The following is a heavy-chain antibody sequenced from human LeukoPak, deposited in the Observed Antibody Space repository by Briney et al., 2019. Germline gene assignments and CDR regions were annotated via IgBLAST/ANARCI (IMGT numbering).Heavy chain of an antibody. CDR3: ARNPLTFLRGGD. CDR2: IYYSGST. CDR1: GGSISSYY. Sequence: PSETLSLTCSVSGGSISSYYWGWIRQPPGKGLEWIGSIYYSGSTYYNPSLKSRVTISADTSKNQFSLKLSSVTAADTAVYYCARNPLTFLRGGDWGQGTLVTVSS. V-gene: IGHV4-39*07. D-gene: IGHD3-10*01. J-gene: IGHJ4*02.